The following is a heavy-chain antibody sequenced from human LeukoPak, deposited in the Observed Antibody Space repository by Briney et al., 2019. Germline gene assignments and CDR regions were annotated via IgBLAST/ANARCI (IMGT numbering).Heavy chain of an antibody. V-gene: IGHV4-59*08. J-gene: IGHJ5*02. D-gene: IGHD4-17*01. Sequence: SETLSLTCTVSGVSISSDYWSWIRLPPGKGLEWIGYIYYSGISNYNPSLKSRVTMSVDTSKNQFSLKLTSVTAADTAVYYCARRLRQNLFDPWGQGTLVSVSS. CDR3: ARRLRQNLFDP. CDR2: IYYSGIS. CDR1: GVSISSDY.